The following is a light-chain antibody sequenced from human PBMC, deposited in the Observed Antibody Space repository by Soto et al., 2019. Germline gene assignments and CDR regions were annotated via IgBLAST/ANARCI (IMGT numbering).Light chain of an antibody. V-gene: IGLV1-40*01. Sequence: QSVLTQPPSVSGAPGQRVTISCTGSSSNIGAGYDVHWYQQLPGTAPKLLIYGNSNRPSGVPDRFSGFKSGTSASLAITGLRAEDEADYYCQSYDSSLSGWVFGGGTQLTVL. CDR1: SSNIGAGYD. J-gene: IGLJ3*02. CDR2: GNS. CDR3: QSYDSSLSGWV.